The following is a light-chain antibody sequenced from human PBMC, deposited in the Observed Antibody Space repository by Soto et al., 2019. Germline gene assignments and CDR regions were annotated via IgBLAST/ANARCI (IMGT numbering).Light chain of an antibody. CDR2: GAS. CDR1: QSVNTR. Sequence: EIVLTQSPVTLSLSPGERATLSCRASQSVNTRLAWYQHKPGQAPRLLIYGASSRATGIPDRFSGSGSGTDFTLTISRLEPEDFTVYYCQQYGNSVTFGQGTRLEI. J-gene: IGKJ5*01. CDR3: QQYGNSVT. V-gene: IGKV3-20*01.